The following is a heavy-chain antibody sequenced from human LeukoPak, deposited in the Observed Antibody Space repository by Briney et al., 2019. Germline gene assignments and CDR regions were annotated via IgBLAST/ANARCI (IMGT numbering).Heavy chain of an antibody. CDR2: ISYDGSNK. V-gene: IGHV3-30*18. J-gene: IGHJ6*02. Sequence: PGRSLRLSCAASGFTFSSYGMHWVRQAPGKGLGWVAVISYDGSNKYYADSVKGRFTISRDNSKNTLYLQMNSLRAEDTAVYYCAKGDSSSWYGPVPAYYYGMDVWGQGTTVTVSS. D-gene: IGHD6-13*01. CDR3: AKGDSSSWYGPVPAYYYGMDV. CDR1: GFTFSSYG.